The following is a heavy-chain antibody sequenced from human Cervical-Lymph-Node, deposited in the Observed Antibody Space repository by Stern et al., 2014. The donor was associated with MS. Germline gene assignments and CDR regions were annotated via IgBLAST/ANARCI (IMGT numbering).Heavy chain of an antibody. V-gene: IGHV4-31*01. Sequence: QLQLQESGPGLVKPSQTLSLTCTVSGGSISSGGYFWSWIRQHPGKGLEWIGFIYHSGSTYYSPSLKSPVTISVDTSKNQFSLNLNSVTAADTAVYYCARKGAIVPAAIENWFDSWGQGILVTVSS. CDR3: ARKGAIVPAAIENWFDS. CDR2: IYHSGST. D-gene: IGHD2-2*01. J-gene: IGHJ5*01. CDR1: GGSISSGGYF.